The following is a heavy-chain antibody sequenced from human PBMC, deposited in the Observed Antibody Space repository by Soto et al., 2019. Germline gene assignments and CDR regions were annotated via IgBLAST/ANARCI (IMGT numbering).Heavy chain of an antibody. Sequence: PGGSLRLSCASSGFTFSSYAMSWVRQAPGKGLEWVSAISGSGGSTYYADSVKGRFTISRDNSKNTLYLQMNSLRAEGTAVYYCVLWPPYYFDYWGQGTLVTVSS. CDR1: GFTFSSYA. V-gene: IGHV3-23*01. D-gene: IGHD3-10*01. CDR3: VLWPPYYFDY. J-gene: IGHJ4*02. CDR2: ISGSGGST.